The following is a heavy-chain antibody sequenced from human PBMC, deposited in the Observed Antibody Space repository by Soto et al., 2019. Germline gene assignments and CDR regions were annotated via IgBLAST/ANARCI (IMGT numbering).Heavy chain of an antibody. Sequence: EVQLLESGGGLVQPGGSLRLSCVASGFSFSSYAMGWVRQAPGKGLEWVSVISGSDGSTYYADSVKGRFTISRDNSKNTLYLHMNSLRAEDTAVYYCAKDRERDAWYEDYWGQGTLVTVSS. CDR1: GFSFSSYA. D-gene: IGHD6-13*01. V-gene: IGHV3-23*01. J-gene: IGHJ4*02. CDR2: ISGSDGST. CDR3: AKDRERDAWYEDY.